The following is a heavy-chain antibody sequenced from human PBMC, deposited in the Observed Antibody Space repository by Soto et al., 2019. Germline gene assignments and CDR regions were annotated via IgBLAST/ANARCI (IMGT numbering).Heavy chain of an antibody. V-gene: IGHV1-69*13. D-gene: IGHD2-15*01. Sequence: SVKVSCKASGGTFSSYAISWVRQAPGQGLEWMGGIIPIFGTANYAQKFQGRVTITADESTSTAYMELSSLRSEDTAVYYCARVPPYCSGGSCYGYWGQGTMVTVS. J-gene: IGHJ4*02. CDR2: IIPIFGTA. CDR3: ARVPPYCSGGSCYGY. CDR1: GGTFSSYA.